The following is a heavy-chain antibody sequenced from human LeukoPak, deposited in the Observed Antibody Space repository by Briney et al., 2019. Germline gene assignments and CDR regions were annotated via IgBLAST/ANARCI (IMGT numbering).Heavy chain of an antibody. CDR1: SGSFSGYS. Sequence: SETLSLTCAVYSGSFSGYSWSWIRQPPGKGLEWIGYIYYSGSTNYNPSLKSRVTISVDTSKNQFSLKLSSVTAADTAVYYCARATGYYYYYMDVWGKGTTVTVSS. CDR3: ARATGYYYYYMDV. V-gene: IGHV4-59*01. CDR2: IYYSGST. J-gene: IGHJ6*03.